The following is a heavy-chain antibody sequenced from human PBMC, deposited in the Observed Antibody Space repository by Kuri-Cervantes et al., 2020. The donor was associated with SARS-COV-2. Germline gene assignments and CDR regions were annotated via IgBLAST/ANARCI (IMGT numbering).Heavy chain of an antibody. V-gene: IGHV4-59*01. CDR3: AGSSGWYTYYYYGMDV. J-gene: IGHJ6*02. CDR2: IYYSGST. Sequence: GSLRLSCTVSGGSISSYYWSWIRQPPGKGLEWIGYIYYSGSTNYNPSLKSRVTISVDTSENQFSLKLSSVTAADTAVYYCAGSSGWYTYYYYGMDVWGQGTTVTVSS. CDR1: GGSISSYY. D-gene: IGHD6-19*01.